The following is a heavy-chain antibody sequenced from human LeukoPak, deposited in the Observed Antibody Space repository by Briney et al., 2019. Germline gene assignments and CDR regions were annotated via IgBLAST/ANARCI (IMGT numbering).Heavy chain of an antibody. V-gene: IGHV3-23*01. D-gene: IGHD3-9*01. CDR2: ISGSGGST. J-gene: IGHJ4*02. CDR1: GFTLSSYA. CDR3: AKAAYYDILTALCDY. Sequence: GGSLRLSCAASGFTLSSYAMSCVRQAPGKALEWVSAISGSGGSTYYADSVKGRFPISRDNSKNTLYLQMDSLRAEETAVYYCAKAAYYDILTALCDYWGQGTLVTVSS.